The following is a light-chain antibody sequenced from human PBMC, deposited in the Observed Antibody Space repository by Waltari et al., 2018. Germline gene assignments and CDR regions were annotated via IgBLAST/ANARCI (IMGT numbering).Light chain of an antibody. Sequence: QSALTQPPSASGSPGQSVTISCTGTSGDIGAYNSVNWYRQHPGKVPKLMIYDVNRRPSGVPDCFSGSKSGNTASLTVSGLQPEDEAVYYCNSFAGSDTVVFGGGTTLTVL. CDR2: DVN. CDR1: SGDIGAYNS. J-gene: IGLJ2*01. CDR3: NSFAGSDTVV. V-gene: IGLV2-8*01.